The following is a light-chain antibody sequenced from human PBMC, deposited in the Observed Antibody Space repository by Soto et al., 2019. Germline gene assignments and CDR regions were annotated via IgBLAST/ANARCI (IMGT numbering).Light chain of an antibody. Sequence: QSALTQPASVSGSPGQSITISCTGTSSDVGGYNYVSWYQQHPGKAPKLMIYDVSNRPSGVSNRFSGSKSGNTASLTISGLQAEDEADYYCSSNTRSSTYVFGTGTKVTVL. J-gene: IGLJ1*01. V-gene: IGLV2-14*01. CDR2: DVS. CDR1: SSDVGGYNY. CDR3: SSNTRSSTYV.